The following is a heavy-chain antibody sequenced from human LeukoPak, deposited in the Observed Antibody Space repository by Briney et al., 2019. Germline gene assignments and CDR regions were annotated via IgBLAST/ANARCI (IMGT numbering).Heavy chain of an antibody. Sequence: GRSLRLSCEASGFSFNDHAMHWVRQAPGKGLEWVSGISWNGGIMDYADSLKGRFTISRDNAKNSLYLQMNSLRAEDTAVYYCARDEYGDYAYWGQGTLVTVSS. CDR3: ARDEYGDYAY. D-gene: IGHD4-17*01. CDR2: ISWNGGIM. CDR1: GFSFNDHA. J-gene: IGHJ4*02. V-gene: IGHV3-9*01.